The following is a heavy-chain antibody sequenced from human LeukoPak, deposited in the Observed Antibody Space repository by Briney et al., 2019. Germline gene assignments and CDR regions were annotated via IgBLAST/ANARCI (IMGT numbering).Heavy chain of an antibody. V-gene: IGHV3-23*01. CDR2: VAGSGNFA. CDR1: GFAFGGYA. J-gene: IGHJ4*02. Sequence: PGGSLRLSCAASGFAFGGYAMSWVRQAPGKGLEWVASVAGSGNFAYYAESVKGRFTISRDNSQSTVFLQGSGLRAEDTALYFCAKPHYPDQGGYYSGSYYFDYWGQGALVTVSS. CDR3: AKPHYPDQGGYYSGSYYFDY. D-gene: IGHD3-22*01.